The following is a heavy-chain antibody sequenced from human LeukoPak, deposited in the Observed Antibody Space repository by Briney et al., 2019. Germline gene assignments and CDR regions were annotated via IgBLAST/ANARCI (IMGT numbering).Heavy chain of an antibody. CDR1: GGTFSSYA. V-gene: IGHV1-69*13. D-gene: IGHD3-22*01. CDR2: IIPIFGTA. Sequence: SVKVSCKASGGTFSSYAISWVRQAPGQGLEWMGGIIPIFGTANYAQKFQGRVTITADVSTSTAYMELSSLRSEDTAVYYCAINYYDSSGYYPIDYWGQGTLVTVSS. J-gene: IGHJ4*02. CDR3: AINYYDSSGYYPIDY.